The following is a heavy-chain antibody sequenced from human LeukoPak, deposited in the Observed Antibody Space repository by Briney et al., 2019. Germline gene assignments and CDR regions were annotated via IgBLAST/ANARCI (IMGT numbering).Heavy chain of an antibody. CDR3: ARDIYCSGGSCYSNWFDP. D-gene: IGHD2-15*01. CDR2: IIPIFGTA. J-gene: IGHJ5*02. V-gene: IGHV1-69*13. Sequence: GASVKVSCTASGGTFSSYAISWVRQAPGQGLEWMGGIIPIFGTANYAQKFQGRVTITADESTSTAYMELSSLRSEDTAVYYCARDIYCSGGSCYSNWFDPWGQGTLVTVSS. CDR1: GGTFSSYA.